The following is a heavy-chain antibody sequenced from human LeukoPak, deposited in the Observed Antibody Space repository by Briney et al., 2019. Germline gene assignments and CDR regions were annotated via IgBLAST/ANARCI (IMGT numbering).Heavy chain of an antibody. V-gene: IGHV3-30*03. CDR3: TRGAAGFDY. CDR1: GFTFSTYG. CDR2: ISFDGRNK. D-gene: IGHD6-13*01. J-gene: IGHJ4*02. Sequence: PGGSLRLSCAASGFTFSTYGMHWVRQAPGKGLEWVALISFDGRNKYYADSVKGRFTISRENAKNSLYLEMNSLRAGDTAVYYCTRGAAGFDYWGQGTLVTVSS.